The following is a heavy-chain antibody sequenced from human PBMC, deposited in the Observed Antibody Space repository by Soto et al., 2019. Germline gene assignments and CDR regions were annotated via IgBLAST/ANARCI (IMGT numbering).Heavy chain of an antibody. V-gene: IGHV3-30*18. D-gene: IGHD5-12*01. Sequence: QVQLVESGGGVVQPGRSLRLSCAASGFTFSSYGMHWVRQAPGKGLEWVAVISYDGSNKYYADSVKGRFTISRDNSKNTLYLKMNSLRAEDTAVYYCAKGSPTLSGYGRRYYGMDVWGQGTTVTVSS. J-gene: IGHJ6*02. CDR1: GFTFSSYG. CDR3: AKGSPTLSGYGRRYYGMDV. CDR2: ISYDGSNK.